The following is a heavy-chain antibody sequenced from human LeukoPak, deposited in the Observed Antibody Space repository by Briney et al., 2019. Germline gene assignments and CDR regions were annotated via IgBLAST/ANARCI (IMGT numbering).Heavy chain of an antibody. CDR2: ISTTGSRT. CDR3: VTAYCSSTNCYGPEY. CDR1: GLTFPSYA. Sequence: GSLRLSCSASGLTFPSYALHRVRQAPGKGLEYVSAISTTGSRTYYADSVKGRFTISRDNSKSTIYLQMISLRPEDTAVYYCVTAYCSSTNCYGPEYWGRGTLVTVSS. J-gene: IGHJ4*02. D-gene: IGHD2-2*01. V-gene: IGHV3-64D*06.